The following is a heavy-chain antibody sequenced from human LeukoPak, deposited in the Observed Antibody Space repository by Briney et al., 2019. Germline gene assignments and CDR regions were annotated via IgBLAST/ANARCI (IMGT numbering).Heavy chain of an antibody. J-gene: IGHJ4*02. CDR3: ANNGYNWNYDPLYYFDY. V-gene: IGHV3-23*01. CDR1: GESFSGYY. D-gene: IGHD1-7*01. CDR2: ISGSGGST. Sequence: ETLSLTCAVYGESFSGYYWSWVRQAPGKGLEWVSAISGSGGSTYYADSVKGRFTISRDNSKNTLYLQMNSLRAEDTAVYYCANNGYNWNYDPLYYFDYWGQGTLVTVSS.